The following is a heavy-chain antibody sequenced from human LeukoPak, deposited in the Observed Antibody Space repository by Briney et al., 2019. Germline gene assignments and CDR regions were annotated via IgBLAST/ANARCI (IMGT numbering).Heavy chain of an antibody. CDR1: GVSISSYY. D-gene: IGHD3-22*01. CDR3: ARFLINYYDNSYDAFDI. CDR2: IYSSGST. Sequence: AETLSLTCTVSGVSISSYYWRWLRQPPGKGREGVGYIYSSGSTNYNPSLKSRVTISVDTSKNQFSLKLSSVTAADTAVYYCARFLINYYDNSYDAFDIWGQGTMVTVSS. V-gene: IGHV4-59*01. J-gene: IGHJ3*02.